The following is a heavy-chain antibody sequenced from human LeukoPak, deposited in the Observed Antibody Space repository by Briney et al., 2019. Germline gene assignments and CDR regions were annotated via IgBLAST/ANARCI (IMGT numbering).Heavy chain of an antibody. V-gene: IGHV3-30*18. CDR3: AKDSSSGCFDY. Sequence: GGSLRLSCAASGFTFSSYGMHWVRQAPGKGLEWVAVISYDGSNKYYADSVKGRFTTSRDNSKNTLYLQMNSLRAEDTAVYYCAKDSSSGCFDYWGQGTLVTVSS. D-gene: IGHD6-19*01. CDR1: GFTFSSYG. J-gene: IGHJ4*02. CDR2: ISYDGSNK.